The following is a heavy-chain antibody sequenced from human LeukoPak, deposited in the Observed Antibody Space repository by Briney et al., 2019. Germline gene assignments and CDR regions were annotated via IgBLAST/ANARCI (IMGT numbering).Heavy chain of an antibody. CDR3: AKGTYGDYPPGDY. J-gene: IGHJ4*02. CDR2: ISYDGSNK. CDR1: GFPFSSYG. Sequence: PGGSLRLSCAASGFPFSSYGMHWVRQAPGKGLECVAVISYDGSNKYYADSVKGRFTISRDNSKNTLYLQMNSLRAEDTAVYYCAKGTYGDYPPGDYWGQGTLVTVSS. D-gene: IGHD4-17*01. V-gene: IGHV3-30*18.